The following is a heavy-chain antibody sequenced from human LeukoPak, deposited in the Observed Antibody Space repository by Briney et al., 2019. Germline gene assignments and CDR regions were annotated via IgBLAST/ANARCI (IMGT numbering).Heavy chain of an antibody. Sequence: ASVKVSCKASGGTFSSYAISWVRQAPGQGLEWMGWMNPNSGNTGYAQKFQGRVTMTRNTSISTAYMELSSLRSEDTAVYYCARGTGLNDAFDIWGQGTMVTVSS. CDR1: GGTFSSYA. J-gene: IGHJ3*02. V-gene: IGHV1-8*02. CDR3: ARGTGLNDAFDI. D-gene: IGHD1-14*01. CDR2: MNPNSGNT.